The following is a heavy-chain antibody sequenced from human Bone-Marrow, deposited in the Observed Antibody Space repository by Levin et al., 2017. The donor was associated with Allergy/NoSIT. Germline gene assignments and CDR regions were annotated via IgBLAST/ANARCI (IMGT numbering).Heavy chain of an antibody. D-gene: IGHD2-15*01. CDR2: IKRDGSEK. V-gene: IGHV3-7*04. CDR1: GFTFSNHW. CDR3: ARGEYCIGGTCYRTFDT. Sequence: GGSLRLSCEASGFTFSNHWMSWVRQAPGKGLEWVANIKRDGSEKYFVDSVKGRFTISRDNAKNSLYLQMNSLRAEDTAVYYCARGEYCIGGTCYRTFDTWGQGTMVTVSS. J-gene: IGHJ3*02.